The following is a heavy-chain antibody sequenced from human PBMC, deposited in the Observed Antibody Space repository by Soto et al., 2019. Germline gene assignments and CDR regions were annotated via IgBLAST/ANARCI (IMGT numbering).Heavy chain of an antibody. CDR2: IYYSGST. CDR1: GGSISSHY. D-gene: IGHD6-13*01. Sequence: PSETLSLTCTVSGGSISSHYWSWIRQPPGKGLEWIGYIYYSGSTNYNPSLKSRVTISVDTSKNQFSLKLSSVTAADTAVYYCARDRAAAGHYYYYGMDVWGQGTTVTVSS. V-gene: IGHV4-59*11. CDR3: ARDRAAAGHYYYYGMDV. J-gene: IGHJ6*02.